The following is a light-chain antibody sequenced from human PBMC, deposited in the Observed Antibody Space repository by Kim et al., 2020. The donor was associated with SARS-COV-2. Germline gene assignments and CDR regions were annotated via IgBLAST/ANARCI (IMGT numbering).Light chain of an antibody. Sequence: GTLSLSPGDRATHSCRASENLSASYLAWYQQKPGQAPTLVIYGASIRATGIPDRFSGSGSGADFTLTITRVEPEDFAVYYCQSYETFGQGTKLE. J-gene: IGKJ2*01. CDR1: ENLSASY. V-gene: IGKV3-20*01. CDR2: GAS. CDR3: QSYET.